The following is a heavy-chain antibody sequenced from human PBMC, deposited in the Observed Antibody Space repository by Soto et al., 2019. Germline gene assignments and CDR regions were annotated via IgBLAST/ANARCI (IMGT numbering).Heavy chain of an antibody. D-gene: IGHD1-26*01. V-gene: IGHV3-43*01. CDR2: VSWDSGNT. CDR1: GFTFDDYT. CDR3: VKGEAGAGFVFVF. Sequence: GGSLRLSCAASGFTFDDYTMHWVRQPPGKGLEWVSLVSWDSGNTIYADSVKGRFTISRDNINKSLFLQMDSLRPEDSAVYFCVKGEAGAGFVFVFRCLGIMLTVS. J-gene: IGHJ3*01.